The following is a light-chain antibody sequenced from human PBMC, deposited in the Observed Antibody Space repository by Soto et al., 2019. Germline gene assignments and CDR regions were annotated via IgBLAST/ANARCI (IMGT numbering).Light chain of an antibody. V-gene: IGLV1-36*01. Sequence: QSVLTQPPSVSEAPRQRVTISCSGSTSNIGNNAVSWYQQLPGEAPKLLIYFDDLLPSGVSDRFSGSKSGTSASLAISGLQSDDEADYYCAAWDDSLEGAVFGGGTKLTVL. J-gene: IGLJ3*02. CDR2: FDD. CDR3: AAWDDSLEGAV. CDR1: TSNIGNNA.